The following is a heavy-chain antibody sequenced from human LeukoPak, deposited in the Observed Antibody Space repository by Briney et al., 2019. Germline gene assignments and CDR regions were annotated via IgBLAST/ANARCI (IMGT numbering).Heavy chain of an antibody. Sequence: GSLRLSCAASGFTVSSNYMSWIRQPPGKGLEWIGEINHSGSTNYNPSLKSRVTISVDTSKNQFSLKLSSVTAADTAVYYCATVDTAMVTSWFDPWGQGTLVTVSS. V-gene: IGHV4-34*08. J-gene: IGHJ5*02. CDR1: GFTVSSNY. CDR3: ATVDTAMVTSWFDP. D-gene: IGHD5-18*01. CDR2: INHSGST.